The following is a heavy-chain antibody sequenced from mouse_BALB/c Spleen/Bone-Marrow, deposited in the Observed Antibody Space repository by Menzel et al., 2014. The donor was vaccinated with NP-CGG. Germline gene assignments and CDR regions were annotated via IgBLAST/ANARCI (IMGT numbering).Heavy chain of an antibody. CDR1: GFNIKETY. D-gene: IGHD2-2*01. CDR3: ASYVYGYYFDY. V-gene: IGHV14-3*02. J-gene: IGHJ2*01. Sequence: EVQRVESGAELVKPGASVKLSCTASGFNIKETYMHWVKQRPEQGLEWIGRIDPANGNTKYDPKFQGKATITADTSSNTAYLQLSSLTSEDTAVYYCASYVYGYYFDYWGQGTTLTVSS. CDR2: IDPANGNT.